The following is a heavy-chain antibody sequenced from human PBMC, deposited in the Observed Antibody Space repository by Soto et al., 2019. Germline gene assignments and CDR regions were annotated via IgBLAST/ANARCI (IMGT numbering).Heavy chain of an antibody. CDR2: INGGNGNT. J-gene: IGHJ4*02. Sequence: QVLVLQSGAEVKKPGASVKVSCKASEYTFTSYTMHWVRQAPGQRLEWMGWINGGNGNTKYSQKFQGRVTITRDTSASTAYMELSSLRSDDTAVYYCARELQGLYYFDYWGQGTLVTVSS. CDR3: ARELQGLYYFDY. D-gene: IGHD4-4*01. CDR1: EYTFTSYT. V-gene: IGHV1-3*01.